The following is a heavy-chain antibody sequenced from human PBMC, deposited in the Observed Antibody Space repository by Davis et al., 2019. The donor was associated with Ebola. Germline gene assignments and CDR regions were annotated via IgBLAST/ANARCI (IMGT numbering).Heavy chain of an antibody. D-gene: IGHD2-2*01. CDR1: GFIFSSFW. CDR3: ARGRFYCSSSNCFWFDH. Sequence: GESLKISCATSGFIFSSFWMSWVRQAPGKGLEWVANIKQDGSEKYFVDSVEGRFTISRDNAKNSLYLQMNSLGAEDTAVYYCARGRFYCSSSNCFWFDHWGQGTVVTVSS. CDR2: IKQDGSEK. V-gene: IGHV3-7*01. J-gene: IGHJ5*02.